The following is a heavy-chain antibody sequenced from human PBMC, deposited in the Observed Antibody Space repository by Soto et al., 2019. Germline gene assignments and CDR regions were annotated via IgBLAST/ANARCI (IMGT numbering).Heavy chain of an antibody. J-gene: IGHJ4*02. Sequence: SESLSLTCTVSGGSISSYYWIWIRQPPGKGLEWIGYIYYSGSTNYNPSLKSRVTISVDTSKNQFSLKLSSVTAADTAVYYCARGESWGIDYWGQATLVTVSS. D-gene: IGHD3-16*01. CDR3: ARGESWGIDY. CDR1: GGSISSYY. V-gene: IGHV4-59*01. CDR2: IYYSGST.